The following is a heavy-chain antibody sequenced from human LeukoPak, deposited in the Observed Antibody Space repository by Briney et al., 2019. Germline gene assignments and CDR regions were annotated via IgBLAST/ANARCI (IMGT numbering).Heavy chain of an antibody. CDR2: IIPIFGTA. CDR3: ARDWGSRYYYDSTPLGY. J-gene: IGHJ4*02. Sequence: SVKVSCKASGGTFSSYAISWVRQAPGQGLEWMGGIIPIFGTANYAQKFQGRVTITADKSTSTAYMELRSLRSDDTAVYYCARDWGSRYYYDSTPLGYWGQGTLVTVPS. D-gene: IGHD3-22*01. V-gene: IGHV1-69*06. CDR1: GGTFSSYA.